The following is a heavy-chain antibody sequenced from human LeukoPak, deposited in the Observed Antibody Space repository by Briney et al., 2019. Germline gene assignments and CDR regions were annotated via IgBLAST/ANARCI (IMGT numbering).Heavy chain of an antibody. CDR1: GFTVSSNY. V-gene: IGHV3-53*01. J-gene: IGHJ4*02. D-gene: IGHD6-13*01. CDR2: IYAGGST. Sequence: GGSLRLSCAAAGFTVSSNYMSWVRQAPGKGLEWVSVIYAGGSTFYADSVKGRFTISRDNSKNTLHLQMNTLRAEDTAVYYCARAGDSSSWTLFDYWGQGTLVTVSS. CDR3: ARAGDSSSWTLFDY.